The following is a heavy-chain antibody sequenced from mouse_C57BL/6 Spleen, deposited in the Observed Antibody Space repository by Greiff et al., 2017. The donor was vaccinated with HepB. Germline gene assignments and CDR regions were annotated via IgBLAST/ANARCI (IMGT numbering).Heavy chain of an antibody. CDR2: INPSNGGT. D-gene: IGHD1-1*01. CDR1: GYTFTSYW. CDR3: AKFITSVGGYFDV. J-gene: IGHJ1*03. V-gene: IGHV1-53*01. Sequence: QVQLKQPGTELVKPGASVKLSCKASGYTFTSYWMHWVKQRPGQGLEWIGNINPSNGGTNYNEKFKSKATLTVDKSSSTAYMQLSSLTSEDSAVYYCAKFITSVGGYFDVWGTGTTVTVSS.